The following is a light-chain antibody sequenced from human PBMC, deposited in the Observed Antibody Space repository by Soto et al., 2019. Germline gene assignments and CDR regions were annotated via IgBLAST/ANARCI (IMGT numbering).Light chain of an antibody. J-gene: IGKJ1*01. Sequence: DIQMTQSPSSLSASVRDSVTITCRASPNIRNYLNWYQQKPGRAPKILIYAASSLQSGVPSRFSGGGSGTEFTLTITSLQPEDFATYYCQQSYISPWTFGQGTKVEIK. CDR2: AAS. V-gene: IGKV1-39*01. CDR3: QQSYISPWT. CDR1: PNIRNY.